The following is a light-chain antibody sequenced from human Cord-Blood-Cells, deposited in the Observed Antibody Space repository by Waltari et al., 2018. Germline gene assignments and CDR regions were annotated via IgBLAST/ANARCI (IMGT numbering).Light chain of an antibody. CDR3: SSYTSSSTRV. V-gene: IGLV2-14*01. J-gene: IGLJ3*02. Sequence: QSALTQHASVSASPGQSTTIPCTGTSSDVGGYTYVSWYQQHPGKAPKLMMFDFRNRPSGVSNRFSGSKSGNTASLTISGLQAEDEADYYFSSYTSSSTRVFGGGTKLTVL. CDR1: SSDVGGYTY. CDR2: DFR.